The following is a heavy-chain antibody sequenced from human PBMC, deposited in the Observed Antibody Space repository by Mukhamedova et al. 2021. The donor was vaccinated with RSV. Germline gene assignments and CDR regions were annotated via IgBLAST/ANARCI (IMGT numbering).Heavy chain of an antibody. Sequence: GEINHSGSTNYNPSLKSRVTISVDTSKNQFSLKLSSVTAADTAVYYCARGQRITIFGVAIGSWFDSWGQGTLVTVSS. V-gene: IGHV4-34*01. CDR3: ARGQRITIFGVAIGSWFDS. J-gene: IGHJ5*01. D-gene: IGHD3-3*01. CDR2: INHSGST.